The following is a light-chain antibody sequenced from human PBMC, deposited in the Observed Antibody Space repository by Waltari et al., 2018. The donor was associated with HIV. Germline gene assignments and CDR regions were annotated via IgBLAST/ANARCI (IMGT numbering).Light chain of an antibody. J-gene: IGLJ3*02. V-gene: IGLV1-44*01. Sequence: QSVLTQPPSASATPGQRVIISCSGIVSNFAINSVNWYQKLPGMAPKLLIYSKTPRPAGVPDRFSASKSGTSASLAINGLQSDDEADYYCAVWDGRLNGVFGGGTKLTVL. CDR1: VSNFAINS. CDR3: AVWDGRLNGV. CDR2: SKT.